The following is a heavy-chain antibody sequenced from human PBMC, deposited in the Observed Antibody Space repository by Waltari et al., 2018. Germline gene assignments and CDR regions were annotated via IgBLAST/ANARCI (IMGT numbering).Heavy chain of an antibody. V-gene: IGHV1-2*02. D-gene: IGHD1-26*01. CDR2: INPKSGGT. CDR3: ARAEWEPTAFWDF. CDR1: GYTFTGNY. Sequence: QVQLVQSGAEVKKPGASVKVSCQASGYTFTGNYIHWVRQAPGQGLEWLGWINPKSGGTRYSQNFQGRFTMTRDTSISTAYMELSTLTSDDTALYYCARAEWEPTAFWDFWGQGTPVTVSS. J-gene: IGHJ4*02.